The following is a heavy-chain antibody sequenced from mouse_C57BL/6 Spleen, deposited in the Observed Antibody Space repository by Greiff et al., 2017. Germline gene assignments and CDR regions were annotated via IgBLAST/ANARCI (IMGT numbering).Heavy chain of an antibody. J-gene: IGHJ4*01. V-gene: IGHV1-82*01. CDR1: GYAFSSSW. D-gene: IGHD2-2*01. CDR3: ARWLPYYYAMDY. Sequence: VKLQQSGPELVKPGASVKISCKASGYAFSSSWMNWVKQRPGKGIEWIGRIYPGDGDTNYNGKFKGKATLTADKSSSTAYMQLSSLTSEDSAVYFCARWLPYYYAMDYWGQGTSVTVSS. CDR2: IYPGDGDT.